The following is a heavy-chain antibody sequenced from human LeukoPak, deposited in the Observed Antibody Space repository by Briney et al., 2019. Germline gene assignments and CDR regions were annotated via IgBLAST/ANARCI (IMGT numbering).Heavy chain of an antibody. V-gene: IGHV3-30*04. CDR2: ISYDGSNK. D-gene: IGHD1-1*01. CDR1: GFTFSSYA. J-gene: IGHJ4*02. Sequence: GGSLRLSSAASGFTFSSYAMHWVRQAPGKGLEWVAVISYDGSNKYYADSVKGRFTISRDNSKNTLYLQMNSLRAEDTAVYYCARDRSGSCPDYWGQGTLVTVSS. CDR3: ARDRSGSCPDY.